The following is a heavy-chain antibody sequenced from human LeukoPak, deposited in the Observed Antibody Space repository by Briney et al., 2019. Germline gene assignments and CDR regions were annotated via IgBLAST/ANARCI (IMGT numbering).Heavy chain of an antibody. CDR2: IYYSGST. Sequence: PSETLSLTCTVSGGSISSYYWSWIRQPPGKGLEWIGYIYYSGSTYYNPSLKSRVTISVDTSKNQFSLKLSSVTAADTAVYYCARVQYSSSSPHFDYWGQGTLVTVSS. CDR1: GGSISSYY. D-gene: IGHD6-6*01. CDR3: ARVQYSSSSPHFDY. J-gene: IGHJ4*02. V-gene: IGHV4-59*06.